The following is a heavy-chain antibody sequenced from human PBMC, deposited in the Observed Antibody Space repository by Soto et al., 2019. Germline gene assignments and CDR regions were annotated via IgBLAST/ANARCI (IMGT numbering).Heavy chain of an antibody. CDR2: IYYSGST. D-gene: IGHD4-17*01. Sequence: SVTMSLTSTVAGGYIISSSYYWGWIRKPPGKGLEWIGSIYYSGSTYYNPSLKSRVTISVDTSKNQFSLKLSSVTAADTAVYYCARHKDYGDYPLTDFDYWGQGTLVTVS. J-gene: IGHJ4*02. CDR1: GGYIISSSYY. CDR3: ARHKDYGDYPLTDFDY. V-gene: IGHV4-39*01.